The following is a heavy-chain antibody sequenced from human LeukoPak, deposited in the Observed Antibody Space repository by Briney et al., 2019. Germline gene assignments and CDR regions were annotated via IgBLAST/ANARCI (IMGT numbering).Heavy chain of an antibody. CDR1: GFTFSNYW. J-gene: IGHJ3*02. V-gene: IGHV3-74*01. CDR2: LNADGNSI. D-gene: IGHD2-2*01. CDR3: ATHCSSVSCSLATFDI. Sequence: PGGSLRLSCAASGFTFSNYWMHWVRQAPGKGLVWVSRLNADGNSITYADSVRGRFTISRDNARTSLYLQMNSLRAEDTAVYYCATHCSSVSCSLATFDIWGQGTMVTVSS.